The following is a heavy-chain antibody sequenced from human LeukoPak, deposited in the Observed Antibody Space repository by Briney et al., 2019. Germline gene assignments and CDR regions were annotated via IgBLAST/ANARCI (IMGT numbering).Heavy chain of an antibody. CDR1: GCTFTKYF. CDR2: INPNGGGT. D-gene: IGHD4-17*01. V-gene: IGHV1-2*02. J-gene: IGHJ4*02. Sequence: ASVKVSCKASGCTFTKYFLHWVRQAPGQGLEWMGWINPNGGGTIYAQKFQGRVTMTRDTSISTAYMEVSRLTSDDTAVYYCARDDYGDLQYFENWGQGTLVTVSS. CDR3: ARDDYGDLQYFEN.